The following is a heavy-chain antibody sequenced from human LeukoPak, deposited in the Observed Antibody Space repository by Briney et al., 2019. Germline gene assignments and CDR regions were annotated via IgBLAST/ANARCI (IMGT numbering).Heavy chain of an antibody. V-gene: IGHV1-46*01. J-gene: IGHJ4*02. D-gene: IGHD3-22*01. CDR3: ARDQYYDSSEEQFDY. CDR2: INPSGGST. CDR1: GYTFTSNY. Sequence: ASVKVSCKASGYTFTSNYIHWVRQAPGQGLEWMGIINPSGGSTSYAQKFQGRVTMTRDTSTSTVYMELSSLRSEDTAVYYCARDQYYDSSEEQFDYWGQGTLVTVSS.